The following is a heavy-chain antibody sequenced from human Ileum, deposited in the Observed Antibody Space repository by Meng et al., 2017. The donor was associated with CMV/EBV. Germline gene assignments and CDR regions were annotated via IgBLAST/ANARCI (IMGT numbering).Heavy chain of an antibody. J-gene: IGHJ2*01. D-gene: IGHD3-3*02. CDR3: ARDGAFGTGDWYFDL. CDR2: ISYDGSNK. V-gene: IGHV3-30-3*01. Sequence: GESLKISCAASGFTFSSYAMHWVRQAPGKGLEWVAVISYDGSNKYYADSVKGRFTITRDNSKNKLYLQMNSLSAEDTAVYYCARDGAFGTGDWYFDLWGHGTLVTVSS. CDR1: GFTFSSYA.